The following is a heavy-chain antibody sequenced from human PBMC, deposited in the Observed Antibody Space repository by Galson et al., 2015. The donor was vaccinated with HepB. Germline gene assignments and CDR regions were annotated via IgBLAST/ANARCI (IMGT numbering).Heavy chain of an antibody. J-gene: IGHJ6*02. Sequence: PALVKPTQTLTLTCTLSGFSLSTSEVRILWIRQTPGKALEWLGRIDWADEKFYRTPLRTRLTISKGSSENQVVLTMTNMGPADTGTYYCARMAMLSHSLDVWGQGTTVTVSS. D-gene: IGHD2-8*01. CDR2: IDWADEK. CDR3: ARMAMLSHSLDV. CDR1: GFSLSTSEVR. V-gene: IGHV2-70*04.